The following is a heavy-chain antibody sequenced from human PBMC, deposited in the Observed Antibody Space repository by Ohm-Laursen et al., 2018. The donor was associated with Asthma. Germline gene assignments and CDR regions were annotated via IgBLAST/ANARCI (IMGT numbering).Heavy chain of an antibody. CDR2: GGSYYDGGLK. J-gene: IGHJ6*02. CDR3: AKGSTYGMDV. CDR1: GFTFRSYA. Sequence: SLRLSCAASGFTFRSYAMHWVRQVPGKGLEWVAVGGSYYDGGLKYYADSVNGRFTVSRDDSKNTLYLQMNSLRAEDTAVYYCAKGSTYGMDVWGQGTTVTVSS. V-gene: IGHV3-30-3*01.